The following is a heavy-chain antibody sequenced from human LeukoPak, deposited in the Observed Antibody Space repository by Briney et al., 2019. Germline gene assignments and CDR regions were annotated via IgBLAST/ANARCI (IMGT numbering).Heavy chain of an antibody. CDR3: TTEAGGWHFDY. CDR2: IKSKTDGGTT. D-gene: IGHD6-19*01. Sequence: GGSLRLSCAASGFTFSNAWMSWVRQAPGKGLEWVGRIKSKTDGGTTDYAAPVKGRSTISRDDSKNTLYLQMNSLKTEDTAVYYCTTEAGGWHFDYWGQGTLVTVSS. CDR1: GFTFSNAW. V-gene: IGHV3-15*01. J-gene: IGHJ4*02.